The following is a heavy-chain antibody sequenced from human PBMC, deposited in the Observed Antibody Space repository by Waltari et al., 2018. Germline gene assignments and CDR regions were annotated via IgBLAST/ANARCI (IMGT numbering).Heavy chain of an antibody. CDR2: ISGSGHTT. D-gene: IGHD6-13*01. CDR1: GFHFYTSA. V-gene: IGHV3-23*01. J-gene: IGHJ4*02. Sequence: EVQLLESGGDLVPPGGSLILSRAASGFHFYTSAMTWVRTAPGKGLQWVSTISGSGHTTYYADSVRGRFTISRDNSKNTVFLRMNSLRADDTAVYYCGKELLTWYADYWGQGTLVTVSS. CDR3: GKELLTWYADY.